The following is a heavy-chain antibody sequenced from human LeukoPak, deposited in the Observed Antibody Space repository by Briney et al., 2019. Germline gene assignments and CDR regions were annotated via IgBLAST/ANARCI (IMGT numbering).Heavy chain of an antibody. CDR3: AKGGGSSCYSPSDY. CDR2: IRGSGTDT. J-gene: IGHJ4*02. V-gene: IGHV3-23*01. D-gene: IGHD2-15*01. Sequence: GGSLRLSCGVSGFTFSSYAMSWVRQAPGKGLEWVAAIRGSGTDTFYVNSVKGRFTISRDNPKTTLYLQMNSLRPEDTAVYYRAKGGGSSCYSPSDYWGQGPLVTVSS. CDR1: GFTFSSYA.